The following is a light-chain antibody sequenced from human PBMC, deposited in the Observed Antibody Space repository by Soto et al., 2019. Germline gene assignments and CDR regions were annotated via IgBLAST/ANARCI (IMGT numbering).Light chain of an antibody. V-gene: IGKV1-39*01. CDR1: QSISSY. Sequence: DIQMTQSPSSLSASVGDRVTITCRASQSISSYLNWYQQKPGKAPKLLIYAASSLQSGVPSRFSGGGSGTDFTLTISSLQPEDSATYYCQQSYSSPPWTFGQGTKVDI. J-gene: IGKJ1*01. CDR3: QQSYSSPPWT. CDR2: AAS.